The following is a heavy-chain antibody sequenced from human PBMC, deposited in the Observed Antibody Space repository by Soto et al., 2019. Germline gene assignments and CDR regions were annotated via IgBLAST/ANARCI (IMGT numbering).Heavy chain of an antibody. V-gene: IGHV4-59*01. CDR3: ARDAGGPYDH. CDR2: IYYSGST. Sequence: SETLSLTCTVSGAPITINYWSWIRQAPGKGLEWIGYIYYSGSTTYNPSLKSRVTMSADTSKDQFSLKLNFVTAADTAVYYCARDAGGPYDHWGPGSLVTVSS. CDR1: GAPITINY. J-gene: IGHJ4*01. D-gene: IGHD2-15*01.